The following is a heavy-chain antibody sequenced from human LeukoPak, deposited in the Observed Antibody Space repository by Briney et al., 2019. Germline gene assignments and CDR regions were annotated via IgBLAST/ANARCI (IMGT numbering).Heavy chain of an antibody. CDR1: GFTLSDYY. CDR3: ARPKRDYYAAEY. J-gene: IGHJ4*02. CDR2: ISSSGSTI. V-gene: IGHV3-11*04. Sequence: PGGSLRLSWAASGFTLSDYYMNWVRQAPGKGLEWVSYISSSGSTIYYANSVQGRFTVSRDNAKNSLYLQMNSLRAEDTAGYYCARPKRDYYAAEYWGQGTLVTVSS. D-gene: IGHD1-26*01.